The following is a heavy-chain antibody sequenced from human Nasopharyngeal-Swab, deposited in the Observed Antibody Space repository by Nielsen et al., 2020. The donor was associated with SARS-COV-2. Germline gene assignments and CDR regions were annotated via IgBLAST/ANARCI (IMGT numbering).Heavy chain of an antibody. J-gene: IGHJ4*02. CDR2: ISYDGSNK. V-gene: IGHV3-30-3*01. CDR3: ARISSRGGYCTNGVCSALDY. D-gene: IGHD2-8*01. Sequence: GRSLRLSCAASGFTFSSYAMHWVRQAPGKGLEWVAVISYDGSNKYYADSVKGRFTISRDNSKNTLYLQMNSLRAEDTAVYYCARISSRGGYCTNGVCSALDYWGQGTLVTVSS. CDR1: GFTFSSYA.